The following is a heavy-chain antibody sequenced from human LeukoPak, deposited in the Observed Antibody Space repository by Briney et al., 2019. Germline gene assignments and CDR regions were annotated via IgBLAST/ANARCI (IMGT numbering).Heavy chain of an antibody. CDR1: GITFSNYA. V-gene: IGHV3-23*01. J-gene: IGHJ6*02. CDR3: ASGGFKGYCSGGSCYHIPYYGMDV. CDR2: ISGSAHKI. D-gene: IGHD2-15*01. Sequence: WGPLRLSCVASGITFSNYAVSWVRQAPEKGLDWVSVISGSAHKIRYADSVKGRFTISRDNAKNSLYLQMNSLRDEDTAVYYCASGGFKGYCSGGSCYHIPYYGMDVWGQGTTVTVSS.